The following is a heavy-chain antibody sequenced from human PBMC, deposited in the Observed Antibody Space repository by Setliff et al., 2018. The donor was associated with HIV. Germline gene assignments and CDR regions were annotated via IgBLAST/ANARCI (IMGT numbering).Heavy chain of an antibody. CDR2: VSSSAKTI. CDR1: GFRFRSYW. J-gene: IGHJ4*02. D-gene: IGHD3-16*01. V-gene: IGHV3-48*04. CDR3: ARDGGEY. Sequence: HPGGSLRLSCAASGFRFRSYWMNWVRQAPGKGLEWVSYVSSSAKTIYYVDSVKGRFTISRDNAQNSLYLQMNSLRAEDTAVYYCARDGGEYWGQGTLVTVSS.